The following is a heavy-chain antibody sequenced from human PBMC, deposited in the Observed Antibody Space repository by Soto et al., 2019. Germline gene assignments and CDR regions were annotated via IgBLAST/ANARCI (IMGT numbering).Heavy chain of an antibody. Sequence: PSETLSLTCTVSGGSISSGDYYWTWVRQPPGKGLEWIGHIYYSGSTYYNPSLKSRVTISVDTSKNQLSLKVSSVTAADTAVYYCASDHRSTSSDWYFDLWGRGTLVTVYS. CDR3: ASDHRSTSSDWYFDL. CDR1: GGSISSGDYY. V-gene: IGHV4-30-4*01. D-gene: IGHD2-2*01. CDR2: IYYSGST. J-gene: IGHJ2*01.